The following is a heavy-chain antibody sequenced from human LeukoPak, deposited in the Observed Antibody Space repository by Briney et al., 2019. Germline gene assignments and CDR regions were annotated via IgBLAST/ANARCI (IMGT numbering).Heavy chain of an antibody. J-gene: IGHJ4*02. CDR1: GFTFSSYW. CDR3: ARDGGSGSYAN. V-gene: IGHV3-7*03. CDR2: TKQDGSDK. Sequence: GGSLRLSCAASGFTFSSYWMSWVRQAPGKGLEWVANTKQDGSDKYYVDSVKGRFTISRDNGKNSLYLQMNSLRAEDTAVYYCARDGGSGSYANWGQGTLVTVSS. D-gene: IGHD3-16*01.